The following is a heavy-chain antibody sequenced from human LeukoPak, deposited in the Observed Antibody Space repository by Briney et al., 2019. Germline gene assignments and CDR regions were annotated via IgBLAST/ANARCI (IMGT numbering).Heavy chain of an antibody. V-gene: IGHV4-59*01. D-gene: IGHD2-2*01. CDR3: ARETGYCSSTSCLNWFDP. Sequence: SETLSLTCTASGGSISSYYWSWIRQPPGKGLEWIGYIYYSGSTNYNPSLKSRVTISVDTSENQFSLKLSSVTAADTAVYYCARETGYCSSTSCLNWFDPWGQGTLVTVSS. CDR1: GGSISSYY. CDR2: IYYSGST. J-gene: IGHJ5*02.